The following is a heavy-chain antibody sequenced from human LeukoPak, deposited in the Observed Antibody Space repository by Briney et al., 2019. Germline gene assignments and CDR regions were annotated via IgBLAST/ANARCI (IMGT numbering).Heavy chain of an antibody. V-gene: IGHV3-48*01. CDR2: ISSSISTI. D-gene: IGHD1-26*01. CDR1: GFTFSSYS. Sequence: PGGSLRLSCAASGFTFSSYSMNWVRQAPGKGLEWVSYISSSISTIYYTDSVKGRFTISRENSQNTLYLQMDSLRAEDTAMYYCARDLGSSPFDYWGQGTLVTVSS. J-gene: IGHJ4*02. CDR3: ARDLGSSPFDY.